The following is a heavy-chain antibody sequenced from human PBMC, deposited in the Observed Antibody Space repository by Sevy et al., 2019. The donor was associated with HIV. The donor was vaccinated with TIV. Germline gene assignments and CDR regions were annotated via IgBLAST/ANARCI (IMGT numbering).Heavy chain of an antibody. CDR2: TYYWSKWYN. J-gene: IGHJ4*02. CDR1: GDSVSSNSAA. CDR3: AKQWHYYLDY. V-gene: IGHV6-1*01. D-gene: IGHD6-19*01. Sequence: SQTLSLTCAISGDSVSSNSAAWNWIRQSPSRGLEWLGRTYYWSKWYNDYAVSVKSRITINPDTSKNQFSLQLKSVTPDETAVYYCAKQWHYYLDYWGQGTLVTVSS.